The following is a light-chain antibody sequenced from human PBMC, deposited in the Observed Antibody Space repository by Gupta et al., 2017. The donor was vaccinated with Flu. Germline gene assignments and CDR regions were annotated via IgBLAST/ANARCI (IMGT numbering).Light chain of an antibody. CDR1: QSISTW. CDR3: QHYNSYPWT. Sequence: GDRVTITCRASQSISTWLAWYQQKPGKAPNLLIYKASDLESGVPSRFSGSGSGTEFSLTITGLQPDDFATYYCQHYNSYPWTFGQGTKVEIK. J-gene: IGKJ1*01. V-gene: IGKV1-5*03. CDR2: KAS.